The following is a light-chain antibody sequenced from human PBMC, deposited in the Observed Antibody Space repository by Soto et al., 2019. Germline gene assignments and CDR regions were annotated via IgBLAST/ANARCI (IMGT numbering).Light chain of an antibody. Sequence: EIVLTQSPGTLSLSPGERATLSCRASLSPYSNYLAWYQQKPGQAPRLIMYGASSRATGIPDRFSGSGSGTDFTLTISRLEPEDFAVYYCQQYGSSPSTFGQGTKLEIK. V-gene: IGKV3-20*01. CDR2: GAS. CDR3: QQYGSSPST. CDR1: LSPYSNY. J-gene: IGKJ2*01.